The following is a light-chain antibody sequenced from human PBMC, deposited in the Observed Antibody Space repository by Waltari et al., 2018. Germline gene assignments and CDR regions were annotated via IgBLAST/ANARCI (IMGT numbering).Light chain of an antibody. Sequence: DIVMTQSPDSLAVSLGERATITCKSSQTGVYSSNNKNYLGWYQQKAGQSPKLLLYWASTGESRVPDRVSGSGSGADFTLTINSLQAEDVAVYYCQQYYTTPTFGQGTKVEIK. CDR3: QQYYTTPT. CDR1: QTGVYSSNNKNY. V-gene: IGKV4-1*01. J-gene: IGKJ1*01. CDR2: WAS.